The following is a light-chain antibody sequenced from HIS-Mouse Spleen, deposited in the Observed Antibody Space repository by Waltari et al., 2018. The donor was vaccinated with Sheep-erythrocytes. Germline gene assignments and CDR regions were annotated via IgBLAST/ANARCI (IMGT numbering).Light chain of an antibody. CDR1: SSNIGAGYD. CDR2: GNS. J-gene: IGLJ2*01. V-gene: IGLV1-40*01. CDR3: QSYDSSLSAVV. Sequence: QSVLTPPPSVSGAPGQRVTISCTGSSSNIGAGYDVHWYQQLPGTAPKLPIYGNSNRPSGVPDRFSGSKSGTSASLAITGLQAEDEADYYCQSYDSSLSAVVFGGGTKLTVL.